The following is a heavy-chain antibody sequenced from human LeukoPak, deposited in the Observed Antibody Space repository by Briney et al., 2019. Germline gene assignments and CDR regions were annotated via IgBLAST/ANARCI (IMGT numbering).Heavy chain of an antibody. CDR3: ARGDSGYDFGY. Sequence: SETLSLTCTVSGGPISNYYWSWIRQPAGKGLEWIGRIYTRGTSYNPSLKGRVTMSVDTSKNQFSLKLSSVTAADTAVYYCARGDSGYDFGYWGQGTLVTVSS. CDR1: GGPISNYY. CDR2: IYTRGT. J-gene: IGHJ4*02. D-gene: IGHD5-12*01. V-gene: IGHV4-4*07.